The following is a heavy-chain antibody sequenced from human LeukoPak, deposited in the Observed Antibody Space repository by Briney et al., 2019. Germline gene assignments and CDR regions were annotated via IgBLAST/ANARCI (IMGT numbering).Heavy chain of an antibody. CDR2: IRDSGGTA. CDR1: GFTFSSYA. Sequence: PGGSLRLSCAASGFTFSSYAMSWVRQAPGKGLEWFSGIRDSGGTAYYADSVRGRFTISRDNSKNMVYLQMNNLRAEDTAVYSCAKDDENLYYLDYWGQGTLVTVSS. J-gene: IGHJ4*02. CDR3: AKDDENLYYLDY. V-gene: IGHV3-23*01.